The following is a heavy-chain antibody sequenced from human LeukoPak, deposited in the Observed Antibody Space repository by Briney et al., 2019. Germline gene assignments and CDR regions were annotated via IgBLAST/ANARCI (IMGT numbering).Heavy chain of an antibody. D-gene: IGHD3-10*01. J-gene: IGHJ2*01. CDR3: ARAMAPYGSGSPWYFDL. CDR1: GGSISTGGYY. Sequence: PSETLSLTCTVSGGSISTGGYYWSWIRQPPGKGLEWIGYIYHSGTTYYNPSLRSRVTISVDRSKNQFSLRLSSVTAADTAVYYCARAMAPYGSGSPWYFDLWGRGTLVTVSS. V-gene: IGHV4-30-2*01. CDR2: IYHSGTT.